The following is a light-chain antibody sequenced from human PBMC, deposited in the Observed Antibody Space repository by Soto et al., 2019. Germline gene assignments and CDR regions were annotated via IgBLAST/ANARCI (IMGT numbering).Light chain of an antibody. CDR1: QNLLYTFNNNNY. CDR3: QQYYATPFT. V-gene: IGKV4-1*01. CDR2: WAS. J-gene: IGKJ3*01. Sequence: IVMTQSPDSLAVSLGERATINCKSSQNLLYTFNNNNYLAWYQQKPGQRPKLLIYWASTRESGVPDRFSGSGSGTDFTLTISSLQAEDVAVYYCQQYYATPFTFGPGTKVDIK.